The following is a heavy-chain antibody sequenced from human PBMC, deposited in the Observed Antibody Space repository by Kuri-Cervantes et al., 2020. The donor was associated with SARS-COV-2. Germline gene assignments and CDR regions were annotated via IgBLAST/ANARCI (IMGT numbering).Heavy chain of an antibody. J-gene: IGHJ4*02. Sequence: GSLRLSCTVSGGSISSSSYYWGWIRQPPGRGLEWIGSIYYSGSTYYNPSLKSRVTISVDTSKNQFSLKLSSVTAADTAVYYCARRAWRLLNYLDCWGQGTLVTCSS. D-gene: IGHD3-22*01. V-gene: IGHV4-39*01. CDR3: ARRAWRLLNYLDC. CDR2: IYYSGST. CDR1: GGSISSSSYY.